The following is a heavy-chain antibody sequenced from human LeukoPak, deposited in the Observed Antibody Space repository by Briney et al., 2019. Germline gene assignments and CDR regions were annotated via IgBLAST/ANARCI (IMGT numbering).Heavy chain of an antibody. CDR1: GFTFSSYG. Sequence: GGSLRLSCAASGFTFSSYGIHCVRQAPGKGLEWVAVIWYDGSNKYYADSVKGRFTISRDNSKNTLYLQMNSLRAEDTAVYYCARGASFSYFDYWGQGTLVTVSS. V-gene: IGHV3-33*01. CDR3: ARGASFSYFDY. CDR2: IWYDGSNK. J-gene: IGHJ4*02.